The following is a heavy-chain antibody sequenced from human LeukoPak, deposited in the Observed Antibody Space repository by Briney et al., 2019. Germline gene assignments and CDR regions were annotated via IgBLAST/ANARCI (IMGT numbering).Heavy chain of an antibody. J-gene: IGHJ4*02. Sequence: GGSLRLSCAASGFTFDDYGMSWVRQAPGKGLEWVSGINRNGGSTDYADSVKGRFTISRDNAKNSLYLQMNSLRAEDTALYYCARDFFDFSSGYYGPNDYWGQGALVTVSS. CDR1: GFTFDDYG. V-gene: IGHV3-20*04. CDR3: ARDFFDFSSGYYGPNDY. D-gene: IGHD3-22*01. CDR2: INRNGGST.